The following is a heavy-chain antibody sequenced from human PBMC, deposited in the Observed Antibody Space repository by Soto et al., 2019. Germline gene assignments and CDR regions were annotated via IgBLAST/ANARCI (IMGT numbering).Heavy chain of an antibody. Sequence: ASVKVSCKASGYTFTGYYMHWVRQAPGQGLEWMGWINPNSGGSNYAQKFQGWVTMTRDTSISTAYMELSRLRFDDTAVYYCARDLSATTASQDAFDIWGQGTMVTVSS. V-gene: IGHV1-2*04. CDR2: INPNSGGS. CDR1: GYTFTGYY. J-gene: IGHJ3*02. D-gene: IGHD4-4*01. CDR3: ARDLSATTASQDAFDI.